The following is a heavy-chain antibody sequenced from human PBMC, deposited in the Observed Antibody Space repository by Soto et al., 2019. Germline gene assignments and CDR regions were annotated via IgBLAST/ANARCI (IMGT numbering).Heavy chain of an antibody. V-gene: IGHV4-4*07. J-gene: IGHJ4*02. D-gene: IGHD2-15*01. CDR3: ARNSGGPIC. Sequence: SETLSLTCAVSGASISGHYWNWFRQPAGKRLEWIGRSHSAGGTNYNAPLANRVTMSLDTSKNQLSLKLSSVTAADTAVYYCARNSGGPICWGQGTLVTVSS. CDR1: GASISGHY. CDR2: SHSAGGT.